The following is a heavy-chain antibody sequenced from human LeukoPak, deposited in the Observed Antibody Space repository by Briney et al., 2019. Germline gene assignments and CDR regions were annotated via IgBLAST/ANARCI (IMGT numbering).Heavy chain of an antibody. CDR3: ARDSRWSYYDSSGYLNYYYYYMDV. CDR1: GFTFSSYG. CDR2: IYSGGST. J-gene: IGHJ6*03. V-gene: IGHV3-53*01. Sequence: GGSLRLSCAASGFTFSSYGMSWVRQAPGKGLEWVSVIYSGGSTYYADSVKGRFTISRDNSKNTLYLQMNSLRAEDTAVYYCARDSRWSYYDSSGYLNYYYYYMDVWGKGTTVTISS. D-gene: IGHD3-22*01.